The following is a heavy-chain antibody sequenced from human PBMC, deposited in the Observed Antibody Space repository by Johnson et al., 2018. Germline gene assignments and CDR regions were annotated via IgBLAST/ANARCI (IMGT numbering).Heavy chain of an antibody. V-gene: IGHV1-8*01. CDR2: INPNSGNT. CDR1: GYSLITYD. CDR3: ARGTFYYANRPYYYRH. D-gene: IGHD3-22*01. J-gene: IGHJ1*01. Sequence: QVQLVQSGAEVKKPGASVRVSCKASGYSLITYDIDWVRQATGQGLEWMGSINPNSGNTVSAQKYQGRVTMTRNISIGTASMELSSLGSEDTAVYYCARGTFYYANRPYYYRHWGQGTLVTVAS.